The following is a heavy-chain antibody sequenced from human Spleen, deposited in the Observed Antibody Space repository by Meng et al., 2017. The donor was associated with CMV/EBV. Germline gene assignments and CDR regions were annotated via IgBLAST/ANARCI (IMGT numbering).Heavy chain of an antibody. CDR3: AREVGATGPFDF. CDR1: GYTFTGSY. V-gene: IGHV1-2*02. Sequence: CEASGYTFTGSYLHWVLQAPGQGFEWMGWINPNSGGTNNAQKFQGRVTMTWDTAISTASMELRRLRSDDTAVYYCAREVGATGPFDFWGLGTLVTVSS. J-gene: IGHJ4*02. CDR2: INPNSGGT. D-gene: IGHD1-26*01.